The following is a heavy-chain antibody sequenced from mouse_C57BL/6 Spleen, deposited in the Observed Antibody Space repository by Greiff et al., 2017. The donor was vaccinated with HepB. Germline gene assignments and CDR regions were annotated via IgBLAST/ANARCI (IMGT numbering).Heavy chain of an antibody. J-gene: IGHJ1*03. CDR3: ARSRDYYGSIYWYFDV. Sequence: QVQLQQSGAELVRPGTSVKMSCKASGYTFTNYWIGWAKQRPGHGLEWIGDIYPGGGYTNYNEKFKGKATLTADKSSSTAYMQFSSLTSEDSAIYYCARSRDYYGSIYWYFDVWGTGTTVTVSS. CDR2: IYPGGGYT. V-gene: IGHV1-63*01. D-gene: IGHD1-1*01. CDR1: GYTFTNYW.